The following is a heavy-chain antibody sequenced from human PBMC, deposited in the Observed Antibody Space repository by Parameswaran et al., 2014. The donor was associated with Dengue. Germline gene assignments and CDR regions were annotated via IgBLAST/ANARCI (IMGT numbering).Heavy chain of an antibody. V-gene: IGHV3-15*01. J-gene: IGHJ6*02. D-gene: IGHD3-22*01. CDR2: IKSKTDGGTT. Sequence: VRQAPGKGLEWVGRIKSKTDGGTTDYAAPVKGRFTISRDDSKNTLYLQMNSLKTEDTAVCYCTTAYYYDSSGYPRYYYYGMDVWGQGATVTVSS. CDR3: TTAYYYDSSGYPRYYYYGMDV.